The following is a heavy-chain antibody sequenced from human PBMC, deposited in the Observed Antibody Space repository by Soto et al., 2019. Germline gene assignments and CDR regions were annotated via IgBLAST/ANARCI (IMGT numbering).Heavy chain of an antibody. CDR1: GFTVSDS. Sequence: PGGSLRLSCSVAGFTVSDSMSWVRQAPGKGLECVSFIHSDGSTHYTDSVRGRFTISRDNSKNTLYLQMDRLRVDDTAVYFCARDDSSPYDYWGKGHLVTLSS. V-gene: IGHV3-53*01. D-gene: IGHD3-22*01. CDR2: IHSDGST. CDR3: ARDDSSPYDY. J-gene: IGHJ4*02.